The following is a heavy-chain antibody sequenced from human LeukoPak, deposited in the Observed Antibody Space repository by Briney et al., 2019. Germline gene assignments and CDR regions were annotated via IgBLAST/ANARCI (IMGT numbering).Heavy chain of an antibody. CDR2: IYHSGGT. V-gene: IGHV4-38-2*02. Sequence: SETLSLTCTVSGYSISSGYYWGWIRQPPGKGLEWIGSIYHSGGTYYNPSLKSRVTISVDTSKNQFSLKLSSVTAADTAVYYCASENDAFDIWGQGTMVTVSS. J-gene: IGHJ3*02. CDR1: GYSISSGYY. CDR3: ASENDAFDI.